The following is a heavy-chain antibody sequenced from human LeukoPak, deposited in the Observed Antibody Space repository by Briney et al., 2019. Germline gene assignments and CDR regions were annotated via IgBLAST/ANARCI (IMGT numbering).Heavy chain of an antibody. D-gene: IGHD6-13*01. CDR1: GFTFSDYY. Sequence: GGSLRLSCAASGFTFSDYYMSWIRQAPGKGLEWVSYISSSGSTIYYADSLKGRFTISRDNAKNSLYLQMNSLRAEDTAVYYCARDRWLSGSSWTFDYWGQGTLVTVSS. J-gene: IGHJ4*02. V-gene: IGHV3-11*01. CDR3: ARDRWLSGSSWTFDY. CDR2: ISSSGSTI.